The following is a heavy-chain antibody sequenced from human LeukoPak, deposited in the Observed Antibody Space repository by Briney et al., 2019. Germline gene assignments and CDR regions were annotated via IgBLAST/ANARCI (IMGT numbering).Heavy chain of an antibody. J-gene: IGHJ5*02. V-gene: IGHV3-15*01. D-gene: IGHD3-3*01. CDR2: IKSKTDGGTT. Sequence: PGESLRLSCAASGFTFSNAWMSWVRQAPGKGLEWVGRIKSKTDGGTTDYAAPVKGRFTISRDASTHPLSLQMNSLKTEDTAVYYCTTEDYDFWSGYYYFDPWGQGTLVTVSS. CDR1: GFTFSNAW. CDR3: TTEDYDFWSGYYYFDP.